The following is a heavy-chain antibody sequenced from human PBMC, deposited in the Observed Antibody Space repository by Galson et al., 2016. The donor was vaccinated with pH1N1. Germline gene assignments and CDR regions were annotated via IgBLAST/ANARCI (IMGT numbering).Heavy chain of an antibody. J-gene: IGHJ4*02. CDR1: GFTFSTYW. CDR2: IKQDGSDK. CDR3: AKSSGWFWGYFDY. Sequence: SLRLSCAASGFTFSTYWMTWVRQAPGKGLEWVANIKQDGSDKYYVDSVKGRFTISRDNAKNSLYLQMNSLRAEDTALYYCAKSSGWFWGYFDYWGQGTLATVSS. D-gene: IGHD6-19*01. V-gene: IGHV3-7*03.